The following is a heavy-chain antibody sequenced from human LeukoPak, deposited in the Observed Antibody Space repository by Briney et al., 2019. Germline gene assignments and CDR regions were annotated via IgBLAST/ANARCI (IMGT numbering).Heavy chain of an antibody. D-gene: IGHD5-18*01. CDR3: ASAVDTAHSRTKYYFDY. J-gene: IGHJ4*02. CDR2: IIPIFGTA. V-gene: IGHV1-69*13. CDR1: GGTFSSYA. Sequence: SVKVSCKPSGGTFSSYAISWVRQAPGQGLEWMGGIIPIFGTANYAQKFQGRVTITADESTSTAYMELSSLRSEDTAVYYCASAVDTAHSRTKYYFDYWGQGTLVTVSS.